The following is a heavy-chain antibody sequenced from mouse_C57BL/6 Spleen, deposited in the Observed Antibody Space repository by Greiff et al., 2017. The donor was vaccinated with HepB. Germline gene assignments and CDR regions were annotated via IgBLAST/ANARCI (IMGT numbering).Heavy chain of an antibody. CDR3: ARDEGAVYFDY. CDR2: IYPGSGNT. D-gene: IGHD3-3*01. J-gene: IGHJ2*01. V-gene: IGHV1-76*01. Sequence: QVQLKESGAELVRPGASVKLSCKASGYTFTDYYINWVKQRPGQGLEWIARIYPGSGNTYYNEKFKGKATLTAEKSSSTAYMQLSSLTSEDSAVYFCARDEGAVYFDYWGQGTTLTVSS. CDR1: GYTFTDYY.